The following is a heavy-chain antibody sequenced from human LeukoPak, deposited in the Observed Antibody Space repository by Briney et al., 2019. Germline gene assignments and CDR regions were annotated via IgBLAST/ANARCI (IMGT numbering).Heavy chain of an antibody. V-gene: IGHV3-7*01. CDR2: LNKDGGET. D-gene: IGHD3-10*01. Sequence: GGSLRLSCVVSGFSFSSYSMIWVRQAPGKGLQWVANLNKDGGETKSVDSVKGRFTISRDNAKNSLYLQMNSLRAEDTAVYYCGRHRSGSGTYFIDYWGQGTLVSVSS. J-gene: IGHJ4*02. CDR3: GRHRSGSGTYFIDY. CDR1: GFSFSSYS.